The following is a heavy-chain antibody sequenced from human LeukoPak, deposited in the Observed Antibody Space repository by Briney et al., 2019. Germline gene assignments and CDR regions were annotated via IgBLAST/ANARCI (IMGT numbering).Heavy chain of an antibody. Sequence: PGGSLRLSCAASGFTFSGYGMNWVRQAPGKGLEWVAVVSSDGSDQYYADSVEGRFTTSRDNSRNTVYLQMNSLRAGDTAVYYCVNSGFPHFWGQGALVTVSS. D-gene: IGHD3-10*01. CDR1: GFTFSGYG. V-gene: IGHV3-30*18. J-gene: IGHJ4*02. CDR3: VNSGFPHF. CDR2: VSSDGSDQ.